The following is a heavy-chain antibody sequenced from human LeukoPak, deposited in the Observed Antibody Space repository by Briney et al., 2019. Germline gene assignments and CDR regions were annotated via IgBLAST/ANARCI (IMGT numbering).Heavy chain of an antibody. CDR2: INHSGST. J-gene: IGHJ5*02. Sequence: SETLSLTCAVYGGSFSGYYWSWIRQPPGKGLEWIGEINHSGSTNYNPSLKSRVTISVDTSKNQFSLKLSSVTAADTAVYYCAREVGDYSQLNWFDPWGQGTLVTVSS. V-gene: IGHV4-34*01. CDR1: GGSFSGYY. CDR3: AREVGDYSQLNWFDP. D-gene: IGHD4-17*01.